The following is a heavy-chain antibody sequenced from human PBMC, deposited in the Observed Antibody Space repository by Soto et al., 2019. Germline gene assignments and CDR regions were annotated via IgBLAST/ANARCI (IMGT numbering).Heavy chain of an antibody. V-gene: IGHV3-7*05. Sequence: GGSLRLSCAASGFTFSSYWMSWVRQAPGKGLEWVANIKQDGSEKYYVDSVKGRFTISRDNAKNSLYLQMNSLRAEDTAVYYCARDRIMVRGATGPENWFDPWGQGTLVTVSS. D-gene: IGHD3-10*01. CDR2: IKQDGSEK. CDR1: GFTFSSYW. CDR3: ARDRIMVRGATGPENWFDP. J-gene: IGHJ5*02.